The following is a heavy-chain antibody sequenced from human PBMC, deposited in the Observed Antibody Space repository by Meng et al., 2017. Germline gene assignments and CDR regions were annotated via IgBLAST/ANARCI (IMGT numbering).Heavy chain of an antibody. Sequence: EGQLEGSGGGLGRPGGSLRLSCAAFGFTFSSTSMSWVRQAPGKGLEWVSTISGSGGTKYYADAVKGRLAISRDNSNNTLYLQMNSLRAEDTAIYYCAKLTSAWGQGTLVTVSS. CDR2: ISGSGGTK. V-gene: IGHV3-23*04. CDR3: AKLTSA. CDR1: GFTFSSTS. D-gene: IGHD2/OR15-2a*01. J-gene: IGHJ5*02.